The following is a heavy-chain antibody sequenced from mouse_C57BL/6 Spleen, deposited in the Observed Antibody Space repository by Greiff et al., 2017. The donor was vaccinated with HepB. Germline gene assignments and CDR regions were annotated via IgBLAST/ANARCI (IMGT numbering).Heavy chain of an antibody. V-gene: IGHV1-55*01. Sequence: QVHVKQPGAELVKPGASVKMSCKASGYTFTSYWITWVKQRPGQGLEWIGDIYPGSGSTNYNEKFKSKATLTVDTSSSTAYMQLSSLTSEDSAVYYCHLPFDYWGQGTTLTVSS. CDR3: HLPFDY. CDR1: GYTFTSYW. J-gene: IGHJ2*01. D-gene: IGHD5-1*01. CDR2: IYPGSGST.